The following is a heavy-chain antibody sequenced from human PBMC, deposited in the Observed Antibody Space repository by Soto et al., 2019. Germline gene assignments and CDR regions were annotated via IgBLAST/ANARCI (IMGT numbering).Heavy chain of an antibody. J-gene: IGHJ3*02. CDR2: IIPIFGTA. V-gene: IGHV1-69*13. Sequence: ASVKVSCKASGGTFSSYAISWVRQAPGQGLEWMGGIIPIFGTANYAQKFQGRVTITADESTSTAYMELSSLRSEDTAVYYCARDLESQVVVVAAHKPNAFDIWGQGTMVTVSS. CDR1: GGTFSSYA. CDR3: ARDLESQVVVVAAHKPNAFDI. D-gene: IGHD2-15*01.